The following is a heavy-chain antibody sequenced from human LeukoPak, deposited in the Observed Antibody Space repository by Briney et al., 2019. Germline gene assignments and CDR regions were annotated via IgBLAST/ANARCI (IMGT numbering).Heavy chain of an antibody. CDR1: GGSISSYY. D-gene: IGHD5-24*01. V-gene: IGHV4-59*01. J-gene: IGHJ3*01. CDR3: AREKSPERKTWLQLGAFDV. Sequence: SETLSLTCTVSGGSISSYYWSWIRQPPGKGLEWLGYIYYSGSSNYNPSLKSRVTMSADTSKNQFSLKLSSVTAADTAVYYCAREKSPERKTWLQLGAFDVWGQGTVVTVSS. CDR2: IYYSGSS.